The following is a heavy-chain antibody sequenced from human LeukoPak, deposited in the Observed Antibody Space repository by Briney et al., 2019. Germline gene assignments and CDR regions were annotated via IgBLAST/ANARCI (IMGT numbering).Heavy chain of an antibody. CDR3: ARVTYGSGTYGAFDY. Sequence: GGSLRLSCAASGFTFSSYAMHWVRQAPGKGLEWVTIISYDGSNKYYADSVKGRFTISRDNSKNTLYLQMNSLRTEDTAVYYCARVTYGSGTYGAFDYWGQGTLVTVSS. J-gene: IGHJ4*02. D-gene: IGHD3-10*01. CDR2: ISYDGSNK. V-gene: IGHV3-30*04. CDR1: GFTFSSYA.